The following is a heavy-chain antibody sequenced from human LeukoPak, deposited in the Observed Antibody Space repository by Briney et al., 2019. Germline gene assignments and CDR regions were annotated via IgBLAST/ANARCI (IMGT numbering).Heavy chain of an antibody. Sequence: GGSLRLSCAASGFTFSSYGMHWVRQAPGKGLEWVAVIWYDGSNEYYADSVKGRFTISRDNSKNTLYLQMNSLRAEDTAVYYCARLETFSYSFDYWGQGTLVTVSS. CDR1: GFTFSSYG. J-gene: IGHJ4*02. D-gene: IGHD1-26*01. V-gene: IGHV3-33*01. CDR2: IWYDGSNE. CDR3: ARLETFSYSFDY.